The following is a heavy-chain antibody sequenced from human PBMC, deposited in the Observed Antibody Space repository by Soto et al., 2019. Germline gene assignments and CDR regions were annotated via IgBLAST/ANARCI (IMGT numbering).Heavy chain of an antibody. CDR1: GFTFSTSG. V-gene: IGHV3-33*01. J-gene: IGHJ6*02. D-gene: IGHD6-6*01. Sequence: QEKLVESGGGVVQPGRSLRLSCAASGFTFSTSGMHWVRQVPGKGLEWVAVIWYDGSNKYYGDSVKGRFTISRDNSKNTIYLQMNSLRAEDTAVYYCARDKEYSSRRRNYYYGMDVWGQGTTVTVSS. CDR3: ARDKEYSSRRRNYYYGMDV. CDR2: IWYDGSNK.